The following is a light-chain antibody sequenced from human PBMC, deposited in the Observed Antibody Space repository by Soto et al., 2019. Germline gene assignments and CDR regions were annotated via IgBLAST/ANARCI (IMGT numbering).Light chain of an antibody. CDR2: GAS. CDR1: QSVSSN. V-gene: IGKV3-20*01. CDR3: QQFSSYPLT. J-gene: IGKJ4*01. Sequence: EIVLTQSPATLSLSPGERATLSCRASQSVSSNLAWYQQKPGQAPRLLIYGASTGATGIPARFSGGGSGTDFTLTISRLEPEDFAVYYCQQFSSYPLTFGGGTKVDIK.